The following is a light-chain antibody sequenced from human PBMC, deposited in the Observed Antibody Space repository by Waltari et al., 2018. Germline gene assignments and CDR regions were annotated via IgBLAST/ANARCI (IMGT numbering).Light chain of an antibody. J-gene: IGKJ3*01. Sequence: IQLTQSPSSVSASVGERVTPTSRSTQAIGNDLGWYQQNPGKAPMLLIYTGSSLRSGGPSRFSSSGSSTDFTLTISSLQPEDFATYYCLQEYNYPFTFGPGPKVDIK. CDR1: QAIGND. CDR3: LQEYNYPFT. CDR2: TGS. V-gene: IGKV1-6*01.